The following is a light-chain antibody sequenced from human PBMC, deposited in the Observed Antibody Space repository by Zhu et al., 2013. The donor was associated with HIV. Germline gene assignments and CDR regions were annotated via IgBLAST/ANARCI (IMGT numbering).Light chain of an antibody. V-gene: IGKV3-11*01. J-gene: IGKJ4*01. CDR3: QQRSHWPPT. CDR1: RSVSGF. CDR2: DVS. Sequence: EIVLTQSPATLSLSPGERATLSCRASRSVSGFLAWYQQKPGQAPRLLIYDVSNRATGIPVRFSGSGSGTDFTLTISSLEPVDFAVYYCQQRSHWPPTFGGGTKVEIK.